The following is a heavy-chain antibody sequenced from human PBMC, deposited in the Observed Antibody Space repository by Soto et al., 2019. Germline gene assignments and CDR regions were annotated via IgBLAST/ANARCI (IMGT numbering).Heavy chain of an antibody. V-gene: IGHV1-18*04. D-gene: IGHD5-18*01. CDR1: GYSFSTYG. CDR3: ARSYSYGSYWYFDD. CDR2: ITVSNGNT. J-gene: IGHJ4*02. Sequence: QGQLVQSGAEVKKPGASVKVSCKASGYSFSTYGVSWVRQAPGQGLEWMGWITVSNGNTNYIDKLQGRVTMTTDTSTSTAYMELWRLRSDDTAVYYCARSYSYGSYWYFDDWGQGTLVVVSS.